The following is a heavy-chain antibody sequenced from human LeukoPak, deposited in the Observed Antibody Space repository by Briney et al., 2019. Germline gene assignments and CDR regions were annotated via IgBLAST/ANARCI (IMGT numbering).Heavy chain of an antibody. V-gene: IGHV4-39*01. J-gene: IGHJ4*02. CDR2: IYYSGST. Sequence: SETLSLTCTVSGGSISSSSYYWGWIRQPPGKGLEWIGSIYYSGSTYYNPSLKSRVTISVDTSKNQFSLKLSSVTAADTAVYYCASLRYSSSWYVRNWGQGTLVTVSS. CDR1: GGSISSSSYY. CDR3: ASLRYSSSWYVRN. D-gene: IGHD6-13*01.